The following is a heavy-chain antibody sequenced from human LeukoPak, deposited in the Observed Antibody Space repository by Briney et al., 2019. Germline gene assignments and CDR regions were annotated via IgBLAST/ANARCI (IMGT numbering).Heavy chain of an antibody. V-gene: IGHV3-23*01. Sequence: PGGFLRLSCAASGFTFSSYAMSWVRQAPGKGLEWVSAISGSGGSTYYADSVKGRFTISRDNSKNTLYLQMNSLRAEDTAVYYCAKAITMIVVVIPFDYWGQGTLVTVSS. CDR1: GFTFSSYA. CDR3: AKAITMIVVVIPFDY. J-gene: IGHJ4*02. D-gene: IGHD3-22*01. CDR2: ISGSGGST.